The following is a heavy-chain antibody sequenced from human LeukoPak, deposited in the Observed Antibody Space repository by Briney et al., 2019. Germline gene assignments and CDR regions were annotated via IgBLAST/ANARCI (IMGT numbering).Heavy chain of an antibody. CDR1: GFTFSNAW. CDR3: TTVVRSYYDYVWGSYRYDY. Sequence: GGSLRLSCAASGFTFSNAWMSWVRQAPGKGLEWVGRIKSKTDGGTTDYAAPVKGRFTISRDDSKNTLYLQMNSLKTEDTAVYYYTTVVRSYYDYVWGSYRYDYWGQGTLVTVSS. V-gene: IGHV3-15*01. CDR2: IKSKTDGGTT. D-gene: IGHD3-16*01. J-gene: IGHJ4*02.